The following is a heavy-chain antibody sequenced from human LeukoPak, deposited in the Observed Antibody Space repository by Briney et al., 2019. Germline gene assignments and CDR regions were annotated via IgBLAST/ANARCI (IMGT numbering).Heavy chain of an antibody. CDR2: IYSGGST. CDR3: ARVEAAAEGAEYFQH. D-gene: IGHD6-13*01. Sequence: GGSLRLSCAASGFTVSSNYMSWVRQAPGKGLEWVSGIYSGGSTYYADSVKGRFTIYRDNSKNTLYLQMNSLRAEDTSVYYCARVEAAAEGAEYFQHWGQGTLVNVSS. J-gene: IGHJ1*01. V-gene: IGHV3-66*01. CDR1: GFTVSSNY.